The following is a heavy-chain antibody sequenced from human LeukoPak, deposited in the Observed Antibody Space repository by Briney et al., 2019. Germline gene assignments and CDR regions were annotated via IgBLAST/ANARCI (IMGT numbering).Heavy chain of an antibody. D-gene: IGHD3-3*02. V-gene: IGHV3-11*04. CDR3: ARVISEASYYYYYYMDV. CDR2: ISSSGSTI. CDR1: GFTFSDYY. J-gene: IGHJ6*03. Sequence: GGSLRLSCAASGFTFSDYYMSWIRQAPGKGLEWVSYISSSGSTIYYADSVKGRFTISRDNAKNSLYLQMNSLRAEDTAVYYCARVISEASYYYYYYMDVWGKGTTVTVSS.